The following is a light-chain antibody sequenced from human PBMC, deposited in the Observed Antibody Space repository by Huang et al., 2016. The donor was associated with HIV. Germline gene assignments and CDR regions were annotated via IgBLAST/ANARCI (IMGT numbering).Light chain of an antibody. CDR1: QNISR. V-gene: IGKV3-15*01. CDR2: DAS. CDR3: QQYDDWPPWT. J-gene: IGKJ1*01. Sequence: EIVMTQSPVTLSVSPGERAILSCRASQNISRLAWYQQKSGQSPRLLIYDASSRATGIPARFSGSGSGTEFTLTVSSLQSEDFALYYCQQYDDWPPWTFGPGTQVDIK.